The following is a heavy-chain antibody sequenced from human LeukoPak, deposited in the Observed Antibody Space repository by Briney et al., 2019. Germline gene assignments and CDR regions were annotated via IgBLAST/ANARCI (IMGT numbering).Heavy chain of an antibody. D-gene: IGHD3-3*01. CDR3: ATHTIFGVVTYAFHI. Sequence: GASVKVSCRLSGYTGIELSMHGVRQAPGKGLEWLGGFVPEEAETIYAQKFQGRVTMTEDTSTDTAYMELSNLTSEDTAVYFCATHTIFGVVTYAFHIWGRGTLVTVSS. V-gene: IGHV1-24*01. CDR2: FVPEEAET. J-gene: IGHJ3*02. CDR1: GYTGIELS.